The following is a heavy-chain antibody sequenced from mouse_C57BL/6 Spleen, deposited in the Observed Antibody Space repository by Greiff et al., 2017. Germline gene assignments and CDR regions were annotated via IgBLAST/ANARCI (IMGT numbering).Heavy chain of an antibody. CDR3: ARERVSVYDSGSAWFAY. D-gene: IGHD1-1*01. J-gene: IGHJ3*01. CDR2: IYPGSGNT. CDR1: GYTFTDYY. Sequence: VQLQQSGAELVRPGASVKLSCKASGYTFTDYYINWVKQRPGQGLEWIARIYPGSGNTYYNEKFKGKATLTAEKSSSTAYMQLSSLTSEDSAVYCWARERVSVYDSGSAWFAYWGQGTLVTVSA. V-gene: IGHV1-76*01.